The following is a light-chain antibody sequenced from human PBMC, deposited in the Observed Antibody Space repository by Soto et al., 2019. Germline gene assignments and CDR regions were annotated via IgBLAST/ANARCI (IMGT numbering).Light chain of an antibody. V-gene: IGKV1-39*01. CDR2: SAS. J-gene: IGKJ1*01. CDR3: QQGYNALT. CDR1: QSISRY. Sequence: DIQMTQSPSSLSASVGDRVTVTCRASQSISRYLNWYQQKPGKAPKLLIYSASTLQSGVPSRFSGSGSGTDFTLTISSLQPEDFATYYCQQGYNALTFGQGTKVDIK.